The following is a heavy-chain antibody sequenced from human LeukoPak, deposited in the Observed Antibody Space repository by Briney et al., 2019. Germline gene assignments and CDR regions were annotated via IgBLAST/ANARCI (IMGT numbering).Heavy chain of an antibody. CDR1: GVILSIDS. CDR2: MSGSGGST. D-gene: IGHD3-22*01. V-gene: IGHV3-23*01. CDR3: AKEVTMIVVVRPFEH. Sequence: GQSLTLSCAASGVILSIDSMSRDSPPAGKVRNWVRSMSGSGGSTYYADSVKGRFTISRDNSKNTLYLQMISLRAEDTAVYYCAKEVTMIVVVRPFEHWGQGTLVTVSS. J-gene: IGHJ4*02.